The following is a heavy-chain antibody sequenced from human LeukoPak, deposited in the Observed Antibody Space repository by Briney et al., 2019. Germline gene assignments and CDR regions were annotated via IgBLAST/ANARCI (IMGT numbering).Heavy chain of an antibody. CDR1: VHTHSIHY. CDR3: ARVDLGRGSWSSD. CDR2: IPRSGRPI. D-gene: IGHD3-10*01. J-gene: IGHJ4*02. V-gene: IGHV3-48*03. Sequence: GRCQRLSCAVSVHTHSIHYIKCASGPWARSLEWVSYIPRSGRPIYYTDFVKGRFTISRENAENSLYLQMNSLRAEDTAVYYCARVDLGRGSWSSDWGQRTLVTASS.